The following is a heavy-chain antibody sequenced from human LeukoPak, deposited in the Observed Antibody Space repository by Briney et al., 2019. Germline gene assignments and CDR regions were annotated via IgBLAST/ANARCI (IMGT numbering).Heavy chain of an antibody. CDR1: GYAFSRSG. CDR3: ARDHQFDFDY. D-gene: IGHD2-2*01. J-gene: IGHJ4*02. Sequence: ASVKVSCKASGYAFSRSGISWVRQAPGQGLEWMGWIGAYSGSTTYPQKFQGRVTMTTDTSTGAAYMELRSLTSDDTAVYYCARDHQFDFDYWGQGTLVTVSS. V-gene: IGHV1-18*01. CDR2: IGAYSGST.